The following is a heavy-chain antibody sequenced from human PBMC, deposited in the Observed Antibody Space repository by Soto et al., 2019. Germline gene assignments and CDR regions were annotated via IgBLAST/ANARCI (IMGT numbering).Heavy chain of an antibody. CDR1: GYTFTSYY. V-gene: IGHV1-46*04. CDR2: INPSGGST. CDR3: ARSGITKGYYFDY. Sequence: QVQLVQSGAEVKKPGASVKVSCKASGYTFTSYYMHWVRQAPGQELEWMGIINPSGGSTSDAQKLQGRVTMTRDTSTSTVYMELSSLRSEDTAVDYWARSGITKGYYFDYWGQGTLVTVSS. J-gene: IGHJ4*02. D-gene: IGHD2-15*01.